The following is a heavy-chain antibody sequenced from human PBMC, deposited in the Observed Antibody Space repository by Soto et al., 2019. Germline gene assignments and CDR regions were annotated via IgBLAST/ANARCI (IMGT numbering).Heavy chain of an antibody. V-gene: IGHV3-15*07. Sequence: PGGSLGLSCAGSGFSFSNSAFHWVRQAPGKGLEWVALISYDGGTTDYAAPVKGRFTISRDDSKNTLYLQMNSLKTEDTDVYYCTTDPSGTPFFARWCPGLKVT. D-gene: IGHD3-3*01. J-gene: IGHJ6*02. CDR1: GFSFSNSA. CDR2: ISYDGGTT. CDR3: TTDPSGTPFFAR.